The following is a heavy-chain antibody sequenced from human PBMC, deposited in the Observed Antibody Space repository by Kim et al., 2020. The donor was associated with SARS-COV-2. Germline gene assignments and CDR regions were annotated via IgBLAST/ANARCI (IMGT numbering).Heavy chain of an antibody. CDR2: ISYDGSNK. CDR1: GFTFSSYG. J-gene: IGHJ2*01. D-gene: IGHD5-18*01. Sequence: GGSLRLSCAASGFTFSSYGMHWVRQAPGKGLEWVAVISYDGSNKYYADSVKGRFTISRDNSKNTLYLQMNSLRAEDTAVYYCAKDGQLGWRWYFDLWGRGTLVTVSS. V-gene: IGHV3-30*18. CDR3: AKDGQLGWRWYFDL.